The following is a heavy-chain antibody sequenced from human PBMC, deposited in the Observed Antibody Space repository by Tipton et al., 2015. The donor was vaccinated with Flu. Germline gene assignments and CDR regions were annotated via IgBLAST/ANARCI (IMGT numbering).Heavy chain of an antibody. J-gene: IGHJ6*03. D-gene: IGHD1-14*01. CDR1: GYTFTGYY. V-gene: IGHV1-2*02. CDR3: ARSLTEPAPPNYYYYMDV. CDR2: INPNSGGT. Sequence: QLVQSGAEVKKPGASVKVSCKASGYTFTGYYMHWVRQAPGQGLEWMGWINPNSGGTNYAQKFQGRVTMTRDTSISTAYMELSRLRSDDTAVYYCARSLTEPAPPNYYYYMDVWGKGTTVTVSS.